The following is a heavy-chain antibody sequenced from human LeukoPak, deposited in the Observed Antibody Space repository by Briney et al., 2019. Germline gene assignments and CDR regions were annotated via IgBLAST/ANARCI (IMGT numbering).Heavy chain of an antibody. Sequence: SETLSLTCTVSGGSISSSSYYWGWIRQPPGKGLEWIGSIYYSGSTYYNPSLKSRVTISVDTSKNQFSLKLSSVTAADTAVYYCATPYCSGGCCRYYFDYWGQGTLVTVSS. J-gene: IGHJ4*02. CDR3: ATPYCSGGCCRYYFDY. CDR2: IYYSGST. CDR1: GGSISSSSYY. D-gene: IGHD2-15*01. V-gene: IGHV4-39*01.